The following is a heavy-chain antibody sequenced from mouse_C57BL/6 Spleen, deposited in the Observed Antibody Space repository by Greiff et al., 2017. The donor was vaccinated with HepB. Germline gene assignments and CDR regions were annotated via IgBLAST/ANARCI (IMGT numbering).Heavy chain of an antibody. V-gene: IGHV5-17*01. CDR1: GFTFSDYG. CDR2: ISSGNSTI. J-gene: IGHJ3*01. Sequence: EVMLVESGGGLVKPGGSLKLSCAASGFTFSDYGMHWVRQAPEKGLEWVAYISSGNSTIYYADTVKGRFTISRDNAKNTLFLQMTSLGSEDAAMYYGARGVGFAYWGQGTLVTVSA. CDR3: ARGVGFAY. D-gene: IGHD1-1*02.